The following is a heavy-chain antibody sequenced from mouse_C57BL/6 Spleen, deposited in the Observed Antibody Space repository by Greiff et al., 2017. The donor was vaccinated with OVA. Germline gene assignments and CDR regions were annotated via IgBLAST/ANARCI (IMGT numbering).Heavy chain of an antibody. V-gene: IGHV1-58*01. CDR1: GYTFTSYG. CDR3: ARSWSNCEGYAMDY. D-gene: IGHD2-5*01. Sequence: EVQLQQPGAELVRPGSSVKMSCKTSGYTFTSYGINWVKQRPGQGLEWIGYISIGNGYTEYNEKFKGKATLTSDTSSSTAYMQLSSLTSEDSAIYFCARSWSNCEGYAMDYWGQGTSVTVSS. J-gene: IGHJ4*01. CDR2: ISIGNGYT.